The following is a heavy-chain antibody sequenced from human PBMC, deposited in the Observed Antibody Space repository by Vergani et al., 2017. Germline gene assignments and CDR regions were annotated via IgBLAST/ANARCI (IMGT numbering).Heavy chain of an antibody. CDR1: GFTFSSYS. D-gene: IGHD3-10*01. J-gene: IGHJ6*02. Sequence: EVQLVESGGGLVKPGGSLRLSCAASGFTFSSYSMNWVRQAPGKGLEWVSSISSSSSYIYYADSVKGRFTISRDNAKNSLYLQMNSLRAEDTAVYYCARERDYYGSVTYGMDVWGQGTTVTVSS. V-gene: IGHV3-21*04. CDR2: ISSSSSYI. CDR3: ARERDYYGSVTYGMDV.